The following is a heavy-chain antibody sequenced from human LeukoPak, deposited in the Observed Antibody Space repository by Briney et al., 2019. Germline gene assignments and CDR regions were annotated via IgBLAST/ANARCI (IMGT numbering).Heavy chain of an antibody. CDR1: GYTFTSYD. Sequence: ASVKVSCKASGYTFTSYDINWVRQATGQGPEWMGWMNPNSGNTGYAQKFQGRVTMIRKTSISTAYMELSSLRSEDTAVYYCARGYCSGGSCHAFDIWGQGTMVTVSS. CDR2: MNPNSGNT. V-gene: IGHV1-8*01. J-gene: IGHJ3*02. D-gene: IGHD2-15*01. CDR3: ARGYCSGGSCHAFDI.